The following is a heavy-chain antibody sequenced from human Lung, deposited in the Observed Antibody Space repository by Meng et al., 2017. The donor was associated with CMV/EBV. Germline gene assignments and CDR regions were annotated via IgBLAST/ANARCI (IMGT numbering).Heavy chain of an antibody. Sequence: SCVASGFTFSSSYMSWVRQAPGKGLEWVANIKYDGSDKGYVGSVEGRFTISRDNAKNSVYLQMNTLRVEDTAVYYCARDPHFGALDYWSQGTLDTVSS. J-gene: IGHJ4*02. D-gene: IGHD3-10*01. CDR1: GFTFSSSY. CDR3: ARDPHFGALDY. V-gene: IGHV3-7*01. CDR2: IKYDGSDK.